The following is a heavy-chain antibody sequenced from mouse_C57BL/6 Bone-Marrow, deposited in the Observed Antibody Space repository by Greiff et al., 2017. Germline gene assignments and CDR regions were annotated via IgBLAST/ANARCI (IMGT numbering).Heavy chain of an antibody. CDR3: ARFPFITTVVGPMDY. J-gene: IGHJ4*01. V-gene: IGHV1-59*01. D-gene: IGHD1-1*01. Sequence: VQLQQPGAELVRPGTSVKLSCKASGYTFTSYWMHWVKQRPGQGLEWIGVIDPSDSYTNYNQKFKGKATLTVDTSSSTAYMQLSSLTSEDSAVYYCARFPFITTVVGPMDYWGQGTSVTVSS. CDR2: IDPSDSYT. CDR1: GYTFTSYW.